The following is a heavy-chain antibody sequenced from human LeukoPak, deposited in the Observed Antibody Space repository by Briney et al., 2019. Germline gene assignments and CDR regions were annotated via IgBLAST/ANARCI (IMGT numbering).Heavy chain of an antibody. J-gene: IGHJ4*02. V-gene: IGHV4-34*01. D-gene: IGHD2-2*01. CDR3: ARLIVVFDY. CDR2: INHSGST. CDR1: GGSFSGYY. Sequence: SETLSLTCAVYGGSFSGYYWSWIRQPPGKGLEWIGEINHSGSTNYNPSLKSRVTISVDTSENQFSLKLSSVTAADTAVYYCARLIVVFDYWGQGTLVTVSS.